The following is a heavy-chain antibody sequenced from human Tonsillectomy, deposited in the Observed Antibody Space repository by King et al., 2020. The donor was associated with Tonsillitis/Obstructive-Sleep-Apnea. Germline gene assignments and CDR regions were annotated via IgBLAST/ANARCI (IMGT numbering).Heavy chain of an antibody. Sequence: VQLVESGGGLVQPGGSLRLSCAASGFTFSSYAMSWVRQAPGKELEWVSAISGSGGSIYHADSVKGRFTISRDNSKNTLYLQMNSLRAEETAVYYCAKVAVSYYYDSSGYSTGGGFDYWGQGTLVTVSS. V-gene: IGHV3-23*04. CDR2: ISGSGGSI. J-gene: IGHJ4*02. D-gene: IGHD3-22*01. CDR3: AKVAVSYYYDSSGYSTGGGFDY. CDR1: GFTFSSYA.